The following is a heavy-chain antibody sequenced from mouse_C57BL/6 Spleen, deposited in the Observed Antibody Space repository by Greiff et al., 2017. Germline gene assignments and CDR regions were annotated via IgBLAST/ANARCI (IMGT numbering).Heavy chain of an antibody. CDR2: INPSNGGT. V-gene: IGHV1-53*01. CDR1: GYTFTSYW. Sequence: VQLQQPGTELVKPGASVKLSCKASGYTFTSYWMHWVKQRPGQGLEWIGNINPSNGGTNYNEKFKSKATLTVDKSSSTAYMQLSSLTSDDSAVYYCARSRQLRLRNYAMDYWGQGTSVSVSS. D-gene: IGHD3-2*02. CDR3: ARSRQLRLRNYAMDY. J-gene: IGHJ4*01.